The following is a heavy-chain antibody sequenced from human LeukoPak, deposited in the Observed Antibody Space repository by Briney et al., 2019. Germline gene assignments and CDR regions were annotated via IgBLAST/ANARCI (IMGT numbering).Heavy chain of an antibody. CDR2: IYPADSDI. V-gene: IGHV5-51*01. CDR3: ARQEYCSGGSCCTWFDP. D-gene: IGHD2-15*01. CDR1: GYRFSSYW. Sequence: KAGESLKISCKGSGYRFSSYWIGWVRQMPGKGLEWMGIIYPADSDIRYSPSFQGQVTISADKSISTAYLQWSSLKASDTAMYYCARQEYCSGGSCCTWFDPWGQGTLVTVSS. J-gene: IGHJ5*02.